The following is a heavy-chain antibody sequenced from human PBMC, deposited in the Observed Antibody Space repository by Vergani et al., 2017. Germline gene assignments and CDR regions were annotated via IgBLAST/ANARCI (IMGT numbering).Heavy chain of an antibody. J-gene: IGHJ6*02. CDR1: GFSIDNGYY. Sequence: QVQLQESGPGLVKPSETLSLTCAVSGFSIDNGYYWSWIRQSPGKGLEWIGYIYSTGSTNYNPSLNSRVTMSVDTSKNQFSLKVRSVTAADTAVYFCARVMYRDEASTGYRLEGMDILGQGTTVTISS. V-gene: IGHV4-59*13. D-gene: IGHD3-9*01. CDR2: IYSTGST. CDR3: ARVMYRDEASTGYRLEGMDI.